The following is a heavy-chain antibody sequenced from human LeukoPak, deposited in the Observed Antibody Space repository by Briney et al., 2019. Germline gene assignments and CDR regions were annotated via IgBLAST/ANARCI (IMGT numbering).Heavy chain of an antibody. CDR2: IYYSGNT. Sequence: SETLSLTCTVSGVSISSSNSYWGWIRQPPGKGLEWIGSIYYSGNTNYDPSLKSRVTMSVDTSKNQFSLKLSSVTAADTAVYYCARAVSSWYAGIFYYYYMDVWGKGTTVTVSS. J-gene: IGHJ6*03. V-gene: IGHV4-39*07. CDR1: GVSISSSNSY. D-gene: IGHD6-13*01. CDR3: ARAVSSWYAGIFYYYYMDV.